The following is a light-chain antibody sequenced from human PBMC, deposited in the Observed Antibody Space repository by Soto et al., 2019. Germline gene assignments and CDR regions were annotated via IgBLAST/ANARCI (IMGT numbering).Light chain of an antibody. CDR3: QQYGSSPWT. Sequence: EIVLTQSPGTLSLSPGVGATLSCRASESVASNYLAWYQQKPGQAPRLLFYGASIRATGIPDRFSGSGSGTDFTLTLTRLQPEDFAVYYCQQYGSSPWTSGQGTKVEIK. CDR2: GAS. V-gene: IGKV3-20*01. J-gene: IGKJ1*01. CDR1: ESVASNY.